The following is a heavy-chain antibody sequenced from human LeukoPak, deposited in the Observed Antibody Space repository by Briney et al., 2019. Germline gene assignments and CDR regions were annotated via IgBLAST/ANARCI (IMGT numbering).Heavy chain of an antibody. D-gene: IGHD3-3*01. CDR1: GGSISSYY. CDR2: MHYSGST. Sequence: TSETLSLTCTVSGGSISSYYWSWIRQPPGKGQEWIGYMHYSGSTKYNPSLKSRVTTSVDTSKNQFSLKLSSVTAADTAVYYCARGLNDFWDYGMDVWGQGTTVTVSS. V-gene: IGHV4-59*01. J-gene: IGHJ6*02. CDR3: ARGLNDFWDYGMDV.